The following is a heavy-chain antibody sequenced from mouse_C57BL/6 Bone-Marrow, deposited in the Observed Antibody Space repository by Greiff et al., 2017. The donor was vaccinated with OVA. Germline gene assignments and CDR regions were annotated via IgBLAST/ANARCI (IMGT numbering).Heavy chain of an antibody. J-gene: IGHJ3*01. D-gene: IGHD2-3*01. CDR1: GYTFTSYG. CDR3: ARRGDGYSFAY. V-gene: IGHV1-81*01. Sequence: QVPLQQSGAELARPGASVKLSCKASGYTFTSYGVSWVKQRTGQGLEWIGEIYPRSGNTYYNEKFKGKATLTADKSSSTAYMGLRSLTSEDSAVYFCARRGDGYSFAYWGQGTLVTVSA. CDR2: IYPRSGNT.